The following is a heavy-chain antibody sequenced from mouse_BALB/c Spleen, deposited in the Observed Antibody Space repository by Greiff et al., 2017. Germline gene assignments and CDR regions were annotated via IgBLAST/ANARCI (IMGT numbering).Heavy chain of an antibody. V-gene: IGHV2-6-7*01. J-gene: IGHJ3*01. CDR1: GFSLTGYG. CDR2: IWGDGST. Sequence: VKVEESGPGLVAPSQSLSITCTVSGFSLTGYGVNWVRQPPGKGLEWLGMIWGDGSTDYNSALKSRLSISKDNSKSQVFLKMNSLQTDDTARYYCARDPNYYGSRGVAYWGQGTLVTVSA. CDR3: ARDPNYYGSRGVAY. D-gene: IGHD1-1*01.